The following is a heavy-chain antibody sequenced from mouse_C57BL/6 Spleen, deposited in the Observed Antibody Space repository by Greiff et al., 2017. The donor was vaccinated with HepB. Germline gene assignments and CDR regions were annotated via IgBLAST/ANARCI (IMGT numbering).Heavy chain of an antibody. V-gene: IGHV5-17*01. J-gene: IGHJ4*01. Sequence: DVMLVESGGGLVKPGGSLKLSCAASGFTFSDYCMHWVRQAPEKGLEWVAYISTGSSTIYYADTLKGRSTISRDNAKNTLFLQMTSLRSEDTAMYCCGKKMDYWGQGTSVTVSA. CDR2: ISTGSSTI. CDR3: GKKMDY. CDR1: GFTFSDYC.